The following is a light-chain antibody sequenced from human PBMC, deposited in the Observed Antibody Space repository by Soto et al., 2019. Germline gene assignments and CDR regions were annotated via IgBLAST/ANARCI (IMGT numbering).Light chain of an antibody. CDR2: SNN. V-gene: IGLV1-44*01. CDR1: SSNIGSNT. J-gene: IGLJ1*01. Sequence: QSVLTQPPSASGTPGQRVTISCSGSSSNIGSNTVNWYQQLPGTAPKLLIYSNNQRPSGDPDRFSGSKSGTSASLAISGLQSEDEADYDCAAWDDSLNGYVFGTGTKLTVL. CDR3: AAWDDSLNGYV.